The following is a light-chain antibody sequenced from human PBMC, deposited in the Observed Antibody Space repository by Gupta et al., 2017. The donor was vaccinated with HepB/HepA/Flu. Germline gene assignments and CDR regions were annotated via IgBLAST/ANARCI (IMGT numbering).Light chain of an antibody. CDR2: LGS. V-gene: IGKV2-28*01. J-gene: IGKJ2*02. Sequence: DIVMTQSPLSLSVTPGEPASMSCRSSQSLVKSNGYTYLEWYLQKPGQSPQLLIHLGSNRASGVPDRFSGSGSGADFTLKISRVEADDVGVYYCMQSLQSPRTFGQGTKLETK. CDR3: MQSLQSPRT. CDR1: QSLVKSNGYTY.